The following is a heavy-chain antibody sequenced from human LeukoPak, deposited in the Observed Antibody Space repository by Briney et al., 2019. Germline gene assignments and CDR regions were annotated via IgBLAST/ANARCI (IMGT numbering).Heavy chain of an antibody. CDR3: ARDMQLST. Sequence: GGSLRLSCAASGFTFSGSAMSWVRQAPGEGLEWVSLISYSGANSYYTDSVRGRFTISRENSKDTVFLQMNSLRAEDRAIYCCARDMQLSTWGLGTMVTVSS. V-gene: IGHV3-23*01. D-gene: IGHD3-16*02. CDR2: ISYSGANS. CDR1: GFTFSGSA. J-gene: IGHJ3*01.